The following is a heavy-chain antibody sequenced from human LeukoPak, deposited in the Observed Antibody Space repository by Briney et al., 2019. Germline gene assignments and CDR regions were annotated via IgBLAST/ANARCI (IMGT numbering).Heavy chain of an antibody. V-gene: IGHV3-30-3*01. D-gene: IGHD3-22*01. CDR2: ISYDGSNK. Sequence: GGSLRLSCAASGFTFSSYAMHWVRQAPGKGLEWVAVISYDGSNKYYADSVKGRFTIFRDNSKNTLYLQMNSLRAEETAVYYCARESYYYDSSGYYSGGALNWFDPWGQGTLVTVSS. CDR1: GFTFSSYA. CDR3: ARESYYYDSSGYYSGGALNWFDP. J-gene: IGHJ5*02.